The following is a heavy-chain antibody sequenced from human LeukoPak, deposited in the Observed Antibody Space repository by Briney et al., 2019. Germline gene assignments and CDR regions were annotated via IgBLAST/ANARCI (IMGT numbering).Heavy chain of an antibody. CDR2: ILYDGSNK. Sequence: PGGSLRLSCAASGLTFNSYGMHWVRQAPGKGLEWVTVILYDGSNKYYSDSVKGRFTISRDNSKNTLYLQMNSLRGEDTAVYFCAKSTSTHITVAGGFDCWGQGTLVTVSS. J-gene: IGHJ4*02. V-gene: IGHV3-30*18. CDR3: AKSTSTHITVAGGFDC. CDR1: GLTFNSYG. D-gene: IGHD6-19*01.